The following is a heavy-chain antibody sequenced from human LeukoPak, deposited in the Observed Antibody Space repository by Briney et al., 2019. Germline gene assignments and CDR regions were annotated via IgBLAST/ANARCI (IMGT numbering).Heavy chain of an antibody. J-gene: IGHJ4*02. D-gene: IGHD3-10*01. CDR1: GFTFSSYW. CDR3: AKPLYSMVRGLFDY. CDR2: IKQDGSEK. V-gene: IGHV3-7*01. Sequence: PGGSLRLSCAASGFTFSSYWMSWVRQAPGKWLEWVANIKQDGSEKYYVYSVKGRFTISRDNAKNSLYLQMNSLRAEDTAVYYCAKPLYSMVRGLFDYWGQGTLVTVSS.